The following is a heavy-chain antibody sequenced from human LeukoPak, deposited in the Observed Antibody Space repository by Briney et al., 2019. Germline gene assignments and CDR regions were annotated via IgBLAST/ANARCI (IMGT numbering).Heavy chain of an antibody. CDR3: ARDYGDFPAYYFDY. Sequence: SETLSLTCTVSGGSISSYYWSWIRQPAGKGLEWIGRIYNSGITNYNPSLKSRVTMSMDTSTNQFSLKLRSVTAADTAVYYCARDYGDFPAYYFDYWGQGTLVTVSS. D-gene: IGHD4-17*01. V-gene: IGHV4-4*07. CDR1: GGSISSYY. J-gene: IGHJ4*02. CDR2: IYNSGIT.